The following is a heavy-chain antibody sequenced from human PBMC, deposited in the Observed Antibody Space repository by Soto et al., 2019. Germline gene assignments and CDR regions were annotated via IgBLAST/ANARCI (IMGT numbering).Heavy chain of an antibody. V-gene: IGHV3-23*01. CDR2: ISGSGGST. CDR3: AKDLSTSPPHDYVWGSYRYGAFDI. Sequence: GGSLRLSCAVSGFTFSSYAMSWVRQAPWKGLEWVSAISGSGGSTYYADSVKGRFTISRDNSKNTLYLQMNSLRAEDTAVYYCAKDLSTSPPHDYVWGSYRYGAFDIWGQGTMVTVSS. CDR1: GFTFSSYA. D-gene: IGHD3-16*02. J-gene: IGHJ3*02.